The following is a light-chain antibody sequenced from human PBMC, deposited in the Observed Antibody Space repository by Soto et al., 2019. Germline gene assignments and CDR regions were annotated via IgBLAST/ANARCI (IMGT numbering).Light chain of an antibody. CDR2: DAS. J-gene: IGKJ1*01. Sequence: EIVLPQSPATLSLSPGERATLSCRASQSVSSYLAWYQQKPGQAPRLLIYDASNRATGIPARFSGSGSGTDFTLTISSLELEDFAVYYCQQRSNPGTFGQGTKVEIK. CDR1: QSVSSY. CDR3: QQRSNPGT. V-gene: IGKV3-11*01.